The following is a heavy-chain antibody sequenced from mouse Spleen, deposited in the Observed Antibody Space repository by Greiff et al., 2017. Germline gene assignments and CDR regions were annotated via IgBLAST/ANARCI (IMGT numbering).Heavy chain of an antibody. D-gene: IGHD2-1*01. J-gene: IGHJ3*01. Sequence: EVQLQESGPGLVKPSQSLSLTCSVTGYSITSGYYWNWIRQFPGNKLEWMGYISYDGSNNYNPSLKNRISITRDTSKNQFFLKLNSVTTEDTATYYCARYGNYDQAWFAYWGQGTLVTVSA. V-gene: IGHV3-6*01. CDR1: GYSITSGYY. CDR2: ISYDGSN. CDR3: ARYGNYDQAWFAY.